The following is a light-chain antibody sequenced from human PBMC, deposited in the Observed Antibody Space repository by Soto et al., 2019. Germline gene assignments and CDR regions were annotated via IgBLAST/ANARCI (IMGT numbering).Light chain of an antibody. V-gene: IGLV2-23*01. CDR2: EGS. J-gene: IGLJ3*02. CDR3: CSDAGISTWV. CDR1: SSDVGGYNL. Sequence: QSALTQPASVSGSPGQSITISCTGTSSDVGGYNLVSWYQQQPGKAPKLLIYEGSKRPSGVSNRFSGSKSGNTASLTIAGLQAEDEADYYRCSDAGISTWVFGGGTKLTVL.